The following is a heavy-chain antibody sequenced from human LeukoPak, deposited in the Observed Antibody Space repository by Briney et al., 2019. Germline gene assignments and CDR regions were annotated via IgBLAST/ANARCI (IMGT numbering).Heavy chain of an antibody. CDR2: INTNTGNP. J-gene: IGHJ4*02. D-gene: IGHD5-24*01. CDR3: ARDCSRDGYNYNY. V-gene: IGHV7-4-1*02. CDR1: GYTFTSYA. Sequence: PVVSVKVSCKASGYTFTSYAMNWVRQAPGQGLEWMEWINTNTGNPTYAQGFTGRFVFSLDTSVSTAYLQISSLKAEDTAVYYCARDCSRDGYNYNYWGQGTLVTVSS.